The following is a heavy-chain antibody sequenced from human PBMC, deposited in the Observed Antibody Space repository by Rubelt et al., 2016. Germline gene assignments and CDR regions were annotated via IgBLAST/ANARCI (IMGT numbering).Heavy chain of an antibody. CDR3: ARDKVGLGYYFDH. J-gene: IGHJ4*02. CDR2: ISPNNGGP. CDR1: GYSFTGYY. V-gene: IGHV1-2*02. Sequence: QVQPVQSGAEVKEPGASVKVSCKASGYSFTGYYMHWVRQATGQGLEWMGWISPNNGGPNYAQRFQARVTLTRDTSISTAYLELSRRTSDDTAVYYCARDKVGLGYYFDHWGQGTLVTVSS. D-gene: IGHD3-16*01.